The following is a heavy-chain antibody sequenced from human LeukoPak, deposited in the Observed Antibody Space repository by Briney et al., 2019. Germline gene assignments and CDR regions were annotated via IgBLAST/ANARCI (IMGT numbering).Heavy chain of an antibody. J-gene: IGHJ6*02. CDR2: IIPILGIA. CDR3: ARVLGDYWEVENYYYYGMDV. V-gene: IGHV1-69*04. D-gene: IGHD4-17*01. CDR1: GGTFSSYA. Sequence: SVKVSCKASGGTFSSYAISWVRQAPGQGLEWMGRIIPILGIANYAQKFQGRVTITADKSTSTAYIELSSLRSEDTAVYYCARVLGDYWEVENYYYYGMDVWGQGTTVTVSS.